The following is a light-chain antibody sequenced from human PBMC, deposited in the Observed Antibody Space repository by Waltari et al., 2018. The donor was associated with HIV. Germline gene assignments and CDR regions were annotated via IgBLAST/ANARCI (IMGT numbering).Light chain of an antibody. CDR2: YVK. CDR3: SSFTSSTTL. V-gene: IGLV2-14*03. CDR1: SSDLGDNNY. J-gene: IGLJ2*01. Sequence: QSALTQPASVSGSPGQSITISCTGTSSDLGDNNYVSWYQQHPGKAPKLLCHYVKSRPSGVSNRFSGSKSGNTAALTISGLQAEDEAHYYCSSFTSSTTLFGGGTKLTVL.